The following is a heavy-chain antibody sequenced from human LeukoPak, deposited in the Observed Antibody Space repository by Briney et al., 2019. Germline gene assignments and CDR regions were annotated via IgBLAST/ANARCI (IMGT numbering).Heavy chain of an antibody. D-gene: IGHD6-25*01. CDR1: GGSISSYY. Sequence: SETLSLTCTVSGGSISSYYWSWIRQPPGKGLEWIGYIYYSGSTNYNPSLKSRVTISVDTSKNQFSLKLSSVIAADTAVYYCAREQRLADYDAFDIWGQGTMVTVSS. CDR3: AREQRLADYDAFDI. CDR2: IYYSGST. V-gene: IGHV4-59*01. J-gene: IGHJ3*02.